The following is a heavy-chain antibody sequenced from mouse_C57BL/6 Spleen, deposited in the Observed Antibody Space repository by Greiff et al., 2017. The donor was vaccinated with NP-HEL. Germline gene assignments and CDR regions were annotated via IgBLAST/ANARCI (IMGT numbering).Heavy chain of an antibody. J-gene: IGHJ4*01. D-gene: IGHD2-3*01. CDR3: ARSGDGYYGYYAMDY. CDR2: INPGSGGT. Sequence: QVQLQQSGAELVRPGTSVKVSCKASGYAFTNYLIEWVKQRPGQGLEWIGVINPGSGGTNYNEKFKGKATLTADKSSSTAYMQLSSLTSEDSAVYFCARSGDGYYGYYAMDYWGQGTSVTVSS. V-gene: IGHV1-54*01. CDR1: GYAFTNYL.